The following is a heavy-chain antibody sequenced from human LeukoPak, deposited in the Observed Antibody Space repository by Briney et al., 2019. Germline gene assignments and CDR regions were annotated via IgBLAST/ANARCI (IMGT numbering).Heavy chain of an antibody. CDR3: ATATSTGYYYYYMDV. CDR1: GGSISSYY. D-gene: IGHD2-2*01. V-gene: IGHV4-4*07. CDR2: IYTSGST. Sequence: SETLSLTCTVSGGSISSYYWSWIRQPAGKGLEWIGRIYTSGSTNYNPSLKGRVTISVDTSKNQFSLRLSSVTAADTAVYYCATATSTGYYYYYMDVWGKGTTVTVSS. J-gene: IGHJ6*03.